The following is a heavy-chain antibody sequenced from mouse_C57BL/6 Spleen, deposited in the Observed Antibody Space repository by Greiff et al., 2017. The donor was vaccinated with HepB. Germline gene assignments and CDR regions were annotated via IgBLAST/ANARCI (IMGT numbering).Heavy chain of an antibody. J-gene: IGHJ3*01. CDR2: IYPGSGST. CDR3: ARGYYGSSYMFAY. V-gene: IGHV1-55*01. D-gene: IGHD1-1*01. Sequence: QVQLQQPGAELVKPGASVKMSCKASGYTFTSYWLTWVQQRPGQGLEWIGDIYPGSGSTNYNEKFKSKATLTVDTSSSTAYMQLSSLTSEDSAVYYCARGYYGSSYMFAYWGQGTLVTVSA. CDR1: GYTFTSYW.